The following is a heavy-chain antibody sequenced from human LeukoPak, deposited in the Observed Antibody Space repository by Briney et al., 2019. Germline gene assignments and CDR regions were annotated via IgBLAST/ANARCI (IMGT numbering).Heavy chain of an antibody. CDR1: GFRLSDYK. CDR3: ARGWGGYSSYPPDY. D-gene: IGHD5-12*01. Sequence: PGGSLRLSCAASGFRLSDYKMIWVRQAPGMGLEWISSISPISGAAYESIYYSISAKGRFTISRDIASNSLLLQMSSLRVEDTAVYYCARGWGGYSSYPPDYWGQGILVIVSS. V-gene: IGHV3-48*01. CDR2: ISPISGAAYESI. J-gene: IGHJ4*02.